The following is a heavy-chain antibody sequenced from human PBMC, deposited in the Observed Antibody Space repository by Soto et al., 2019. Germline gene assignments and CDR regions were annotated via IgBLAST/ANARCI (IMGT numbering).Heavy chain of an antibody. D-gene: IGHD3-3*01. J-gene: IGHJ4*02. Sequence: GASVKVSCKASGGTFSSYAISWVRQAPGQGLEWMGGIIPIFGTAIYAQKFQGRVTMTEDTSTDTAYMELSSLRPEDTAVYYCATVPHSYDFWSGYQYWGQGTLVTVSS. CDR3: ATVPHSYDFWSGYQY. CDR2: IIPIFGTA. CDR1: GGTFSSYA. V-gene: IGHV1-69*06.